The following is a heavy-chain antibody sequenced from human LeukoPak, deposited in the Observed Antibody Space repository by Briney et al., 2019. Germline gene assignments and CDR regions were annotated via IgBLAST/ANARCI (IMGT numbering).Heavy chain of an antibody. Sequence: KPSQTLSLTCTVSGGSISSGSYYWSWIRQPAGKGLEWIGRIYTSGSTNYNPSLKSRVTISVDTSKNQFSLKLSSVTAADTAVYYCARDTRYYYDSSGYYYVQLFDYWGQGTLVTVSS. D-gene: IGHD3-22*01. V-gene: IGHV4-61*02. CDR2: IYTSGST. J-gene: IGHJ4*02. CDR3: ARDTRYYYDSSGYYYVQLFDY. CDR1: GGSISSGSYY.